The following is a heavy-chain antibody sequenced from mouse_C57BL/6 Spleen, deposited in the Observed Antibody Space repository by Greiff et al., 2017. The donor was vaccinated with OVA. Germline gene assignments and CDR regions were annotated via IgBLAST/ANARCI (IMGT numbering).Heavy chain of an antibody. CDR1: GYTFTSYW. CDR2: IDPSDSYT. CDR3: ARSDYYGSSYWYFDV. V-gene: IGHV1-69*01. Sequence: VQLQQPGAELVMPGASVKLSCKAFGYTFTSYWMHWVKQRPGQGLEWIGEIDPSDSYTNYNQKFKGKSTLTVDKSSSTAYMQLSSLTSEDSAVYYCARSDYYGSSYWYFDVWGTGTTVTVSS. D-gene: IGHD1-1*01. J-gene: IGHJ1*03.